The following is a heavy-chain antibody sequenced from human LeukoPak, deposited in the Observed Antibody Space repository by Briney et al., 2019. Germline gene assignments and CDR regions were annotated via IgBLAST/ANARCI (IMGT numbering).Heavy chain of an antibody. D-gene: IGHD4-17*01. V-gene: IGHV4-39*01. CDR2: MHYSGST. Sequence: PSETLSLTCTVSGGSIGSGGYYWGWIRQSPGKGLEWIGSMHYSGSTWYNPSLKSRATISGDTSKNQVSLKVRSVTAADTAVYYCARQFDYGDYWGTFDYWGQGTLVTVSS. CDR3: ARQFDYGDYWGTFDY. CDR1: GGSIGSGGYY. J-gene: IGHJ4*02.